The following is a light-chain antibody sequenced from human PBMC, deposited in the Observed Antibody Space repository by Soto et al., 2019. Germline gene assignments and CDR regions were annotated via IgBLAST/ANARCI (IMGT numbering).Light chain of an antibody. CDR2: AAT. V-gene: IGKV1D-12*01. J-gene: IGKJ4*01. CDR3: HQSNSFPLS. Sequence: DIQMTQSPSSLSASVGDRITITCRAHESVGNWLAWYQQKPGKAPKLLIYAATTLQSGVPSRFSGSRSGSVFSLTVSSLQPEVFATYYCHQSNSFPLSFGGGTKVEIK. CDR1: ESVGNW.